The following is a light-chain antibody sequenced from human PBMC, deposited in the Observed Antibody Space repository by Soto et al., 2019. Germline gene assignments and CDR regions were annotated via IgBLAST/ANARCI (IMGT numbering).Light chain of an antibody. CDR3: QQANSLPFP. Sequence: DLQMTQSPSSVSASVGDRVTITCRASQGISSWLAWYQQKPGKAPKLLIYAASSLQSGVPSRFSGSESATDLTLTSRRLQPEDFASSYGQQANSLPFPFGPGPKVDI. CDR2: AAS. V-gene: IGKV1-12*01. J-gene: IGKJ3*01. CDR1: QGISSW.